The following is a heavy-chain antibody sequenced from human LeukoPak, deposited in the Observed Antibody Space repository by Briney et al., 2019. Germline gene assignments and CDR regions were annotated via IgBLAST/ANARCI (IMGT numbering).Heavy chain of an antibody. CDR2: ISWNSGSI. CDR3: AKDRSSGTFDY. D-gene: IGHD3-3*01. J-gene: IGHJ4*02. V-gene: IGHV3-9*01. CDR1: GFTFYDYA. Sequence: GRSLRLSCAASGFTFYDYAMHWVRQAPGKGLEWVSGISWNSGSIGYADSVKGRFTISRDNAKNSLYLQMNSLRAEDTVLYYCAKDRSSGTFDYWGQGTLVTVSS.